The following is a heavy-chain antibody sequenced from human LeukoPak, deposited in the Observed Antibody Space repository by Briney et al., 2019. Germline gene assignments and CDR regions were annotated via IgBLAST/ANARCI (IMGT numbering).Heavy chain of an antibody. CDR3: AKDLRGYCSGGSCKTIDY. CDR1: GFTFSIYG. Sequence: PGGSLRLSCAASGFTFSIYGMHWVRQAPGKGLEWVAFIRYDGTNIYYADSVKGRFTISRDNSKNTVYLQMNSLRAEDTAVYYCAKDLRGYCSGGSCKTIDYWGQGTLVTVSS. J-gene: IGHJ4*02. V-gene: IGHV3-30*02. D-gene: IGHD2-15*01. CDR2: IRYDGTNI.